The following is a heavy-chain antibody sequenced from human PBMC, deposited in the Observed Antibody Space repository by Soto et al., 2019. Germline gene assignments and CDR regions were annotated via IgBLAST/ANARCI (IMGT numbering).Heavy chain of an antibody. J-gene: IGHJ4*02. D-gene: IGHD4-4*01. CDR1: GGTIGDYS. CDR2: IFYRGET. Sequence: SETLSLTCSVSGGTIGDYSWNWIRQPPGKGLEWLGYIFYRGETKYNPSHSLWSRVSISTSNNKVSLTLTSVTAADTAVYFCARGSNSNFEGPRVWGPGTQVTVSS. V-gene: IGHV4-59*13. CDR3: ARGSNSNFEGPRV.